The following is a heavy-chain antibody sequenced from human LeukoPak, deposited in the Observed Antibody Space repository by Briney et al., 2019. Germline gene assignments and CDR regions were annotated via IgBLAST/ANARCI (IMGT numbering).Heavy chain of an antibody. Sequence: PGGCVRLSCAASGFTFSSYGMHWVRQAPGKGLEWVAVILYDGSNKYYADSVKGRFTISRDNSKNTLYLQMNSLRAEDTAVYYCASLGAQYCSSTSCLDYWGQGTLVTVCS. CDR3: ASLGAQYCSSTSCLDY. J-gene: IGHJ4*02. CDR2: ILYDGSNK. D-gene: IGHD2-2*01. V-gene: IGHV3-33*01. CDR1: GFTFSSYG.